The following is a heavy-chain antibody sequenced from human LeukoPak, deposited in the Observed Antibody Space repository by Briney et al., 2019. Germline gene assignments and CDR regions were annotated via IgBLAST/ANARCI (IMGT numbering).Heavy chain of an antibody. D-gene: IGHD1-14*01. Sequence: GGSLRLSCAASGFTFDNYAMTWVRQAPGKGLEWVSVISGGGGDANYADSVKGRFTISRDNSKNTLYLQMNSLRAEDTAVYYCAKTPKLIRRTPDYCGQGTLVIVSS. CDR1: GFTFDNYA. CDR2: ISGGGGDA. V-gene: IGHV3-23*01. J-gene: IGHJ4*02. CDR3: AKTPKLIRRTPDY.